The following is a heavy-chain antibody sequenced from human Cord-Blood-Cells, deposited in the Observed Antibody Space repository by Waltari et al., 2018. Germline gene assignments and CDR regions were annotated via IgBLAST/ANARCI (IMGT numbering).Heavy chain of an antibody. V-gene: IGHV1-2*02. CDR3: ASVSIAARHWFDP. D-gene: IGHD6-6*01. J-gene: IGHJ5*02. Sequence: QVQLVQSGAEVKKPGASVTVSCKAAGYTFTGIYLLWVRQAPGQGLKWRGWTNPNSGGTNYAPQFQGRVTMTREPSISTADVELPRLRSDDTAVYYCASVSIAARHWFDPWGQGTLVTVSS. CDR1: GYTFTGIY. CDR2: TNPNSGGT.